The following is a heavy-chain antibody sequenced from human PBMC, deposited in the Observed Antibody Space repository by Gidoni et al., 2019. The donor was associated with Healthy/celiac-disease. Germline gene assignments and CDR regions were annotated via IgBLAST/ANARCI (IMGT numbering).Heavy chain of an antibody. CDR2: IYHGGST. Sequence: VQLQASGPGLVEPSESLSLFRATAGYSISSGYYRGWIRQPPGKWLEWIASIYHGGSTSYTPSLKSRVTKSVDTTKNQFYLRLSSVTAADTAVYYCARGEYSSSRGYFQHWGQGTLVTVSS. CDR1: GYSISSGYY. J-gene: IGHJ1*01. D-gene: IGHD6-6*01. V-gene: IGHV4-38-2*01. CDR3: ARGEYSSSRGYFQH.